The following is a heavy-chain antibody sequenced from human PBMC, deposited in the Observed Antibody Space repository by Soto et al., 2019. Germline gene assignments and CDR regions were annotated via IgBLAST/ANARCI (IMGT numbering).Heavy chain of an antibody. CDR2: ISYDGSNK. V-gene: IGHV3-30-3*01. Sequence: QVQLVESGGGVVQPGRSLRLSCAASGFTFSSYAMHWVRQAPGKGLEWVAVISYDGSNKYYADSVKGRFTISRDNSKNTLYLQMNSLRAEDTAVYYCARDPAYYDSSGYLDYWGQGTLVTVSS. CDR1: GFTFSSYA. CDR3: ARDPAYYDSSGYLDY. D-gene: IGHD3-22*01. J-gene: IGHJ4*02.